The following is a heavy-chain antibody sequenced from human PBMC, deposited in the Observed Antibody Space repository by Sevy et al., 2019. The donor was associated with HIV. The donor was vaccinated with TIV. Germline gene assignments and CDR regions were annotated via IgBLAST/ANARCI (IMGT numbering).Heavy chain of an antibody. CDR2: ISWDGGST. D-gene: IGHD5-18*01. J-gene: IGHJ4*02. CDR1: GFTFDDYA. V-gene: IGHV3-43D*03. CDR3: AKDPDRYSYGPAFDY. Sequence: GGSLRLSCAASGFTFDDYAMHWVRQVPGKGLEWVSLISWDGGSTYYADSVKGRFTIPRDNSKNSLYLQMNSLRAEDTALYYCAKDPDRYSYGPAFDYWGQGTLVTVSS.